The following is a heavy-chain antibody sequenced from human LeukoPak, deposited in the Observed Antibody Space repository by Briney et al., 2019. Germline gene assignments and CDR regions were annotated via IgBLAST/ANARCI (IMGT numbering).Heavy chain of an antibody. CDR1: GLTFSSYW. CDR3: ARRHSSSWSDAFDI. V-gene: IGHV3-7*01. J-gene: IGHJ3*02. D-gene: IGHD6-13*01. CDR2: IKQDGSEK. Sequence: PGGSLRLSCAASGLTFSSYWMSWVRQAAGKGLEWVANIKQDGSEKYYVDSVKGRFTISRDNAKNSLYLQMNSLRAEDTAVYYCARRHSSSWSDAFDIWGQGTMVTVSS.